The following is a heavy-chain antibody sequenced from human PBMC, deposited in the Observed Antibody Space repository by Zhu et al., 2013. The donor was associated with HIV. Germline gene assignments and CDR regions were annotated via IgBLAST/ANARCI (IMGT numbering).Heavy chain of an antibody. CDR2: ISAYNGHT. CDR1: GFTFTDHY. Sequence: QVQLVQSGAEVRKPGASVKVSCKTSGFTFTDHYVHWVRQAPGQGLEWMGWISAYNGHTNSAQKLQGRVTMTTDTSTSTAYMELRSLRSDDTAVYYCARDLTTVTTSVFGYWGQGTLVTVSS. J-gene: IGHJ4*02. V-gene: IGHV1-18*04. D-gene: IGHD4-17*01. CDR3: ARDLTTVTTSVFGY.